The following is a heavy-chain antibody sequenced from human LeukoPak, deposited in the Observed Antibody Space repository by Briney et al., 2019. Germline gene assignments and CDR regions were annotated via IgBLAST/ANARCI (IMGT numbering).Heavy chain of an antibody. D-gene: IGHD1-1*01. Sequence: SVKVSCKASGGTFSSYAISWVRQAPGQGLEWMGGIIPIFGTANYAQKFQGRVTITADESTSTAYMELSSLRSEDTAVYYCARGIGLVFTGTPRGYYYYYMDVWGKGTTVTVSS. CDR3: ARGIGLVFTGTPRGYYYYYMDV. CDR2: IIPIFGTA. V-gene: IGHV1-69*01. CDR1: GGTFSSYA. J-gene: IGHJ6*03.